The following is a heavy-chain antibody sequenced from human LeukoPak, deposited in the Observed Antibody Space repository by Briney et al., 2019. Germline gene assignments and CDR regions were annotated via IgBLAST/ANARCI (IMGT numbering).Heavy chain of an antibody. CDR3: TGDNFDSSVKFDY. J-gene: IGHJ4*02. CDR2: IRSKANNYAT. CDR1: GFTFRGSA. Sequence: PGGSLRLSCVVSGFTFRGSAVHWVRQASGKGLEWVGRIRSKANNYATAYAASVKGRFTISRDDSKNTAYLQMNSLKTEDTAVYYCTGDNFDSSVKFDYWGQGTLVTVSS. D-gene: IGHD3-22*01. V-gene: IGHV3-73*01.